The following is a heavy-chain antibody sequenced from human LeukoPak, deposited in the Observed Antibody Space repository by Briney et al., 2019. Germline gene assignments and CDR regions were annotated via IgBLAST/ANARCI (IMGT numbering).Heavy chain of an antibody. D-gene: IGHD6-19*01. J-gene: IGHJ6*03. CDR2: MNPNSGNT. CDR1: GGTFSSYA. V-gene: IGHV1-8*03. CDR3: ARGLSSGWHYYYMDV. Sequence: ASVKVSCKASGGTFSSYAISWVRQAPGQGLEWMGWMNPNSGNTGYAQKFQGRVTITRNTSISTAYMELSSLRSEDTAVYYCARGLSSGWHYYYMDVWGKGTTVTVSS.